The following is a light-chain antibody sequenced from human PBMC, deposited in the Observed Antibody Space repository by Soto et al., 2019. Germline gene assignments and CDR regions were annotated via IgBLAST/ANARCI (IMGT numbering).Light chain of an antibody. J-gene: IGKJ2*01. CDR3: QQSYSNLYT. CDR1: QSIRSY. Sequence: DIQMTQSPSSLSASVGDRVTITCRASQSIRSYLNWYQQKPGKAPKLLIYAASSLQSRVPSRFSGSGSGTDFSLTISSLKPEDFATYYCQQSYSNLYTFGQGTKLEIK. V-gene: IGKV1-39*01. CDR2: AAS.